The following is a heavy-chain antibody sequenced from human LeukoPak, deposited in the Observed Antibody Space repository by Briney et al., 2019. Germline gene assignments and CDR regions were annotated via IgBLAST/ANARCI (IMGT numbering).Heavy chain of an antibody. CDR2: INHSGST. Sequence: SETLSLTCTVSGGSISSYYWSCIRQPPGKGLEWIGEINHSGSTNYDPSLKSRVTISVDTSKNQFSLKLSSVTAADTAVYYCARGSNTPHDYWGQGTLVTVSS. V-gene: IGHV4-34*01. D-gene: IGHD5-18*01. CDR3: ARGSNTPHDY. CDR1: GGSISSYY. J-gene: IGHJ4*02.